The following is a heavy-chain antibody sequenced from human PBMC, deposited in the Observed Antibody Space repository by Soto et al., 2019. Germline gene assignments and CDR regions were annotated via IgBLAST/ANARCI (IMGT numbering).Heavy chain of an antibody. CDR1: EGTCRSYA. J-gene: IGHJ6*02. CDR3: AKWGNDWVYYYSGMNV. V-gene: IGHV3-23*01. Sequence: GVSLRHCCRAAEGTCRSYAMSWIRKTPGKGLEWVSAISDSGDTSYYADSVKGRFTISRDNSKNTLYLHMSSLRAEDTAVYYCAKWGNDWVYYYSGMNVWGQGTTVPVSS. CDR2: ISDSGDTS. D-gene: IGHD1-1*01.